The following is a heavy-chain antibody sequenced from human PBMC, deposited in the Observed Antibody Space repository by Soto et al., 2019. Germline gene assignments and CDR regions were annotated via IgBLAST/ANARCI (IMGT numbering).Heavy chain of an antibody. CDR1: GGSISSYY. Sequence: SETLSLTCTVSGGSISSYYWSWIRQPPGKGLEWIGYIYYSGSTNYNPSLKSRVTISVDTSKNQFSLKLSSVTAADTAVYYCARCPTTIFGVAQIGRYYYYYMDVWGKGTTVTVSS. D-gene: IGHD3-3*01. J-gene: IGHJ6*03. V-gene: IGHV4-59*08. CDR2: IYYSGST. CDR3: ARCPTTIFGVAQIGRYYYYYMDV.